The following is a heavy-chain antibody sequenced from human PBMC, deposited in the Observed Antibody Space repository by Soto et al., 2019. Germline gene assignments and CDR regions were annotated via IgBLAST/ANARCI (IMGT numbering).Heavy chain of an antibody. CDR3: AKFTEPGYSSIWYYFEY. Sequence: PGGSLRLSCAASGFTFSTYGMHWVRQAPGKGLEWVTLISYHGSNKFYTDSVKGRFTISRDKSDNTLYLQMNSLRAEDTAVYYCAKFTEPGYSSIWYYFEYWGQGTPVTVSS. J-gene: IGHJ4*02. V-gene: IGHV3-30*18. CDR2: ISYHGSNK. CDR1: GFTFSTYG. D-gene: IGHD6-19*01.